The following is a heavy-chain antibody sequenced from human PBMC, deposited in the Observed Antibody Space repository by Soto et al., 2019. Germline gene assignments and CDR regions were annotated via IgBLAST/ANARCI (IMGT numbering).Heavy chain of an antibody. CDR2: INAGNGNT. CDR1: GYTFTSYA. V-gene: IGHV1-3*01. CDR3: ARDRTVLRAYCSSTSCYTGDYYYGMDV. J-gene: IGHJ6*02. Sequence: GASVKVSCKASGYTFTSYAMHWVRQAPGQRLEWMGWINAGNGNTKYSQKFQGRVTITRDTSASTAYMELSSLRSEDTAVYYCARDRTVLRAYCSSTSCYTGDYYYGMDVWGQGTTVTVSS. D-gene: IGHD2-2*02.